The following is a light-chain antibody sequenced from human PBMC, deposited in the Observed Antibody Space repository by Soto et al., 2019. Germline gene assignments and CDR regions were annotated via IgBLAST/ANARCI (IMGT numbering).Light chain of an antibody. Sequence: QSVLDQPASVSGSPGHSITISCTGTSNDVGGYYYVSWYQHHPGKAPKLIIYEVINRPSGVSNRFSGSKSGNTASLTISGLQAEDEAHYYCSSYTITSTYVFGTGTKVTVL. V-gene: IGLV2-14*01. J-gene: IGLJ1*01. CDR3: SSYTITSTYV. CDR2: EVI. CDR1: SNDVGGYYY.